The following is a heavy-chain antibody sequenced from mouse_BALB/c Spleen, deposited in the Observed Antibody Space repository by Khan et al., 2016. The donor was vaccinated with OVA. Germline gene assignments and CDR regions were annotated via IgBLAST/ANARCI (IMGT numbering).Heavy chain of an antibody. Sequence: EVELVESGGGLVQPGGSLKLSCATSGFIFSDYYMYWVRQTPEKRLEWVAYISNGGGNTYYPDTEKGRFTISRDNAKNTLYLQMSRLKSEDTAMYFCARPLYGGMVYWGPVTSVTVSS. V-gene: IGHV5-12*02. CDR1: GFIFSDYY. J-gene: IGHJ4*01. CDR2: ISNGGGNT. CDR3: ARPLYGGMVY. D-gene: IGHD1-1*01.